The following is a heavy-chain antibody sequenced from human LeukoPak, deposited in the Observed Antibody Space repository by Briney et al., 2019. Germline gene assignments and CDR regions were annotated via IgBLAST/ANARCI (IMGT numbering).Heavy chain of an antibody. D-gene: IGHD3-22*01. J-gene: IGHJ4*02. CDR1: GFTFSSYS. CDR3: ARVFVGYDSSGYYYYYFDY. Sequence: PGGSLRLSCAASGFTFSSYSMNWVRQAPGKGLEWVSSISSSSSYIYYADSVKGRFTISRDNAKNSLYLQMNSLRAEDAAVYYCARVFVGYDSSGYYYYYFDYWGQGTLVTVSS. V-gene: IGHV3-21*01. CDR2: ISSSSSYI.